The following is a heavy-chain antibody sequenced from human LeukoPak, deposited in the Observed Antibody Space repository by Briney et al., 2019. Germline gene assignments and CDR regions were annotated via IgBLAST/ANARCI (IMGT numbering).Heavy chain of an antibody. V-gene: IGHV3-33*01. D-gene: IGHD6-6*01. Sequence: GGSLRLSCAASGFTFSSYGMRWVRQAPGKGLEWVAVIWYDGSNKYYADSVKGRFTISRDNSKNTLYLQMNSLRAEDTAVYYCARGVSSSLDGGQYFDYWGQGTLVTVSS. CDR2: IWYDGSNK. CDR1: GFTFSSYG. CDR3: ARGVSSSLDGGQYFDY. J-gene: IGHJ4*02.